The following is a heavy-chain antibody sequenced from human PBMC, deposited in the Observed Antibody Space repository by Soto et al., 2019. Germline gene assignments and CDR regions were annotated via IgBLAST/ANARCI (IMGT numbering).Heavy chain of an antibody. CDR2: INGGGTYT. V-gene: IGHV3-23*01. CDR3: AKNIGYCSGGFCDNGYFDY. Sequence: EVQLLESGGGLVQPGGSLRLSCAASGFTFRTYAMTWVRQGPGKGLEWVSAINGGGTYTYYADSVKGRITISRDNSKNTVYLQMNSVRLEDTAVYYWAKNIGYCSGGFCDNGYFDYWGQGALLTVAS. CDR1: GFTFRTYA. J-gene: IGHJ4*02. D-gene: IGHD2-15*01.